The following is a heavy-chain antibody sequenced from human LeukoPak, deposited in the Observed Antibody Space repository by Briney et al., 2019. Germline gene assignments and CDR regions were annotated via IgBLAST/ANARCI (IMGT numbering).Heavy chain of an antibody. V-gene: IGHV1-3*01. J-gene: IGHJ3*02. CDR3: ARGSYYYDSSGYYFNAFDI. CDR2: INAGNGNT. CDR1: GYTFTSYA. Sequence: ASVKVSFKASGYTFTSYAMHWVRQAPGQRLEWMGWINAGNGNTKYSQRFQGRVTITRDTSASTAYMELSSLRSEDTAVYYCARGSYYYDSSGYYFNAFDIWGQGTMVTVSS. D-gene: IGHD3-22*01.